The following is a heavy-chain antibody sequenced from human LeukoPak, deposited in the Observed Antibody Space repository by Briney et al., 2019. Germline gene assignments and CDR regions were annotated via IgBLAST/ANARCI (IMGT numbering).Heavy chain of an antibody. CDR1: RFSLSRYA. V-gene: IGHV3-30*01. CDR3: VWNYAY. Sequence: GRSLRLSCAPSRFSLSRYAMHWVRPAPGKGLEWGAVISYDGSNKYYADSVKGRFTISRDNSKNTRYLQMNSLRAEDTAVYYCVWNYAYWGQGTLVTVSS. CDR2: ISYDGSNK. J-gene: IGHJ4*02. D-gene: IGHD1-7*01.